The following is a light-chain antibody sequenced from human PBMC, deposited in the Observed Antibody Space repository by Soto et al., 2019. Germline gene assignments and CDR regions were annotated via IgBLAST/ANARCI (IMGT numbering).Light chain of an antibody. CDR3: QQYETYSPWT. J-gene: IGKJ1*01. Sequence: DIQMTQSPSSLSASVGDRITITCRASQIIDTWLAWYQQKPGKAPKLLIYKASSLENGVPSRFSGSGSGTEVTLTISSLQPDEFATFYCQQYETYSPWTFGQGTKVEVK. CDR1: QIIDTW. CDR2: KAS. V-gene: IGKV1-5*03.